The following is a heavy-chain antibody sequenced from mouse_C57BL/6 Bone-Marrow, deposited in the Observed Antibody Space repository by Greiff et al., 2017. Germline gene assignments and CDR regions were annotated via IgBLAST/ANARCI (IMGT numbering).Heavy chain of an antibody. V-gene: IGHV3-6*01. D-gene: IGHD2-5*01. CDR1: GYSITSGYY. Sequence: VQLKESGPGLVKPSQSLSLTCSVTGYSITSGYYWNWIRQFPGNKLEWMGYISYDGSNNYNPSLKNRISITRDTSKNQFFLKLNSVTTEDTATYYCAGSYYSNYYAMDYWGQGTSVTVSS. CDR2: ISYDGSN. CDR3: AGSYYSNYYAMDY. J-gene: IGHJ4*01.